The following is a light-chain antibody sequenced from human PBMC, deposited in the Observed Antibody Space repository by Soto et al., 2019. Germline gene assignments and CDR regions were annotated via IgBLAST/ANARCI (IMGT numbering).Light chain of an antibody. CDR2: EVS. CDR1: SSDVGGYNY. J-gene: IGLJ1*01. CDR3: SSYAGSNNLRV. Sequence: QSVLTQPPSASGPPGHSVTISCTGTSSDVGGYNYVSWYQQHPGKAPKLVIFEVSKRPSGVPDRFSGSKSGNTASLTVSGLQAEDEADYYCSSYAGSNNLRVFGTGTKVTVL. V-gene: IGLV2-8*01.